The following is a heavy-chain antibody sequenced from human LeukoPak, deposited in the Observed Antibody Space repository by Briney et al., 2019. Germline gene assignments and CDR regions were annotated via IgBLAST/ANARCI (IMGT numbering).Heavy chain of an antibody. CDR1: GFTFSSYA. D-gene: IGHD6-6*01. CDR3: AKDLYTGSWYYGMDV. V-gene: IGHV3-23*01. CDR2: ISGSGGST. J-gene: IGHJ6*02. Sequence: GGSLRLSCAASGFTFSSYAMNWVRQAPGKGLEWVSGISGSGGSTYYADSVKGRFTISRDNSKNTNTLYLQMNSLRAEDTAVYYCAKDLYTGSWYYGMDVWGQGTTVTVSS.